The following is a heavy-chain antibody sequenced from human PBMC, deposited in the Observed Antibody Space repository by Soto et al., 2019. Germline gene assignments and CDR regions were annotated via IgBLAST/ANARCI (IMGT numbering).Heavy chain of an antibody. CDR3: ARDFGDILTGYYAFDY. CDR1: GYTFTGYY. V-gene: IGHV1-2*04. CDR2: INPNSGGT. J-gene: IGHJ4*02. Sequence: ASVKVSCKASGYTFTGYYMHWVRQAPGQGLEWMGWINPNSGGTNYAQKFQGWVTMTRDTSISTAYMELSRLRSDDTAVYYCARDFGDILTGYYAFDYWGQGTLVTVSS. D-gene: IGHD3-9*01.